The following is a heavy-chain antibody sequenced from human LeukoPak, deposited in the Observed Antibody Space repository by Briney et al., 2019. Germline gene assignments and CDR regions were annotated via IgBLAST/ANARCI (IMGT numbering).Heavy chain of an antibody. V-gene: IGHV4-39*01. J-gene: IGHJ5*02. D-gene: IGHD4/OR15-4a*01. CDR3: ASFLTFDP. Sequence: SETLSLTCTVSGGSISSSSYYWGWIRQPPGKGLEWIGSIYYSGSAFYNPSLKSRVTISVDTSKNQFSLKLSSVTAADTAVYYCASFLTFDPWGQGTLVTVSS. CDR1: GGSISSSSYY. CDR2: IYYSGSA.